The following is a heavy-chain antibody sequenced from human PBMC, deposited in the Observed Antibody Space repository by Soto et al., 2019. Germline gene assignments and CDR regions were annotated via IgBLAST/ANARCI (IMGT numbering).Heavy chain of an antibody. V-gene: IGHV4-4*07. CDR1: HASSSNYF. D-gene: IGHD6-13*01. J-gene: IGHJ4*02. Sequence: SDTLSLTCTVSHASSSNYFWNWIRQPAGKGLEWIGRVFGSGGTNYNPSLKSRVTISKDTSKNSFSLKLTSVTAADTAMYFCATAAESAPGLFDSWGQGTLVTVYS. CDR3: ATAAESAPGLFDS. CDR2: VFGSGGT.